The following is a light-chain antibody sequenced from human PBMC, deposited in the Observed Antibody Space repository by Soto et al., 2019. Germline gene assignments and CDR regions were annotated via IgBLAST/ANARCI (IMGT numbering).Light chain of an antibody. J-gene: IGKJ4*01. V-gene: IGKV3-11*01. CDR3: QQRSNWPPVT. CDR2: DAS. CDR1: QSVSSY. Sequence: EIVLTQSPATLSLSPGERATLSCRASQSVSSYLAWYQQKPGQAPRLLIYDASNRATGIPARFSGRGSGTDCNLTISSLEPEDFAIYYCQQRSNWPPVTFGGGNKVEIK.